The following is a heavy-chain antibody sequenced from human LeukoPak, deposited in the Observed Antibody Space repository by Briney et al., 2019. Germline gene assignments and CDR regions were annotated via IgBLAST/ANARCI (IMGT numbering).Heavy chain of an antibody. V-gene: IGHV1-69*04. J-gene: IGHJ3*02. CDR3: ARQPVDPDAFDI. Sequence: GSSVKVSCEASGGTFSSYAISWVRQAPGQGLEWMGRTIPILGIANYAQKFQGRVTITADKSTSTAYMELSSLRSEDTAVYYCARQPVDPDAFDIWGQGTMVTVSS. CDR1: GGTFSSYA. D-gene: IGHD5-12*01. CDR2: TIPILGIA.